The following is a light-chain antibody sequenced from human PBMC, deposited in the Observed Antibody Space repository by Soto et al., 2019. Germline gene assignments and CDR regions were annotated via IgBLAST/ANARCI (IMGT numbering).Light chain of an antibody. CDR2: AAS. CDR1: QSISSY. V-gene: IGKV1-39*01. J-gene: IGKJ5*01. CDR3: QQSYRTPRIT. Sequence: TQTQSSLSASVGDRVTITCRASQSISSYLNWYQQKPGKAPKLLIYAASSLQSGVPSRFSGSGSGTDFTLTISSLQPEDFATYYCQQSYRTPRITSCQRAR.